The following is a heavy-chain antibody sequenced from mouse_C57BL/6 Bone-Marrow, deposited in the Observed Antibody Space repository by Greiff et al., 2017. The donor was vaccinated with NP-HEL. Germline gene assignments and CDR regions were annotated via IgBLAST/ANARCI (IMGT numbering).Heavy chain of an antibody. CDR1: GYTFTSYW. V-gene: IGHV1-52*01. CDR3: ALGDGDTDY. D-gene: IGHD2-13*01. Sequence: QVQLKQPGAELVRPGSSVKLSCKASGYTFTSYWMHWVKQRPIQGLEWIGNIDPSDSETHYNQKFKDKATLTVDKSSSTAYMQISSLTSEDSSVYYSALGDGDTDYWGQGTTLTVSS. CDR2: IDPSDSET. J-gene: IGHJ2*01.